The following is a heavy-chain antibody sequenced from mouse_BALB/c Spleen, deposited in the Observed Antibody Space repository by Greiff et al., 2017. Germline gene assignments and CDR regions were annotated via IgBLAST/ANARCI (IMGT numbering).Heavy chain of an antibody. CDR2: ISSGGSYT. V-gene: IGHV5-6-4*01. CDR1: GFTFSSYT. Sequence: EVKVEESGGGLVKPGGSLKLSCAASGFTFSSYTMSWVRQTPEKRLEWVATISSGGSYTYYPDSVKGRFTISRDNAKNTLYLQMSSLKSEDTAMYYCARHEGYYDAMDYWGQGTSVTVSS. CDR3: ARHEGYYDAMDY. J-gene: IGHJ4*01. D-gene: IGHD2-3*01.